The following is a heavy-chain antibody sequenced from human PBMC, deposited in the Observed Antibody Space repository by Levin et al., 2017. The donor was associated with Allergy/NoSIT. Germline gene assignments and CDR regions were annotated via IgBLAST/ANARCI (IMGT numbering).Heavy chain of an antibody. Sequence: GGSLRLSCVASGFTVRSNFMSWVRQAPGKGLEWVSVIFGGGSIYYADSVKGRFSISRDNSRNTLHLQMNSLRAEDTAVYYCARGGDTATFYYFDYWGRGTLVTVSS. V-gene: IGHV3-53*01. CDR1: GFTVRSNF. CDR2: IFGGGSI. CDR3: ARGGDTATFYYFDY. J-gene: IGHJ4*02. D-gene: IGHD5-18*01.